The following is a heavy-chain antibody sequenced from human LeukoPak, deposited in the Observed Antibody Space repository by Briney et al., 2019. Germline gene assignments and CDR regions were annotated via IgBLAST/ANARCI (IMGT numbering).Heavy chain of an antibody. Sequence: PGRSLRLSCAASGFTFSSYGMHWVRQAPGKGLEWGAVIWYDGSNKYYADSVKGRFTISRDNSKNTLYLQMNSLRAEDTAVYYCAREVYSSGWFSFDYWGQGTLVTVSS. J-gene: IGHJ4*02. D-gene: IGHD6-19*01. V-gene: IGHV3-33*01. CDR1: GFTFSSYG. CDR3: AREVYSSGWFSFDY. CDR2: IWYDGSNK.